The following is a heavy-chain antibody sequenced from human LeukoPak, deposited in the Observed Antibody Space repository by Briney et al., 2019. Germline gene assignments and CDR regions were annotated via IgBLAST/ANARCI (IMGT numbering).Heavy chain of an antibody. D-gene: IGHD4-23*01. CDR3: ACDYGGNSGVDY. Sequence: GSLRLSCAASGFTFSSYGMNWVRQAPGKGLEWVAFIWYDGSDKYYADSVKGRFTISRDNSKNTLYLQMNSLRAEDTAVYYCACDYGGNSGVDYWGQGTLVTVSS. CDR2: IWYDGSDK. CDR1: GFTFSSYG. J-gene: IGHJ4*02. V-gene: IGHV3-30*02.